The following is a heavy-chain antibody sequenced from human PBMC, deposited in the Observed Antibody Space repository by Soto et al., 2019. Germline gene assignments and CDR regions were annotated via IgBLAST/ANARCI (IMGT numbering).Heavy chain of an antibody. CDR2: IWYDGSSK. CDR3: AKVFGGYDKNNFDY. D-gene: IGHD5-12*01. J-gene: IGHJ4*02. Sequence: GGSLRLSCATSGFTFSSYGMNWVRQAPGKGLEWVAVIWYDGSSKYYADSVKGRFTISRDNSKNTLYLQMNSLRAEDTAVYYCAKVFGGYDKNNFDYWGQGTLVTVSS. V-gene: IGHV3-30*02. CDR1: GFTFSSYG.